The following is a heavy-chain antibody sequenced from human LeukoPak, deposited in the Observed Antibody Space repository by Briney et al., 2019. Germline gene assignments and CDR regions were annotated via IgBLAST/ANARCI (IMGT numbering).Heavy chain of an antibody. Sequence: GGSLRLSCAASGFTFSSYGMHWVRQAPGKGLEWVAVIWYDGSNKYYADSVKGRFTISRDNSKNTLYLQMNSLRAEDTAVYYCARDLAIVVVPAAYPKLYYYYGMDVWGQGTTVTVSS. CDR1: GFTFSSYG. D-gene: IGHD2-2*01. CDR3: ARDLAIVVVPAAYPKLYYYYGMDV. V-gene: IGHV3-33*01. CDR2: IWYDGSNK. J-gene: IGHJ6*02.